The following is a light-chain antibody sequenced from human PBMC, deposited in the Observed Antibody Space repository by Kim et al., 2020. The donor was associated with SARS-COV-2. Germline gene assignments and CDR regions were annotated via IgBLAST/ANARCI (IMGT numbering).Light chain of an antibody. CDR1: QGSSSW. V-gene: IGKV1-12*01. CDR2: AAS. CDR3: QQANSFPLT. J-gene: IGKJ4*01. Sequence: ASGGDRVTITWRGRQGSSSWVAWYQQKPGKAPKLLIYAASSLQSGVPTRFSGSGSGTDFTLTISSLQPEDFATYYCQQANSFPLTFGGGTKVDIK.